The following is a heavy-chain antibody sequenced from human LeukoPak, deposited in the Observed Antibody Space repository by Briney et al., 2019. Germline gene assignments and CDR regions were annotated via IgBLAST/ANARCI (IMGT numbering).Heavy chain of an antibody. CDR1: GYSXTSYY. CDR2: INPRGGST. V-gene: IGHV1-46*01. D-gene: IGHD2-2*01. J-gene: IGHJ4*02. Sequence: GASVKVSCKASGYSXTSYYIHGVRQPPGQVLEWIGIINPRGGSTTYAQKFQGRVIMTRDTSTSTVYMDLSSLRSEDTAVYYCATDGSSTDDYYFDYWGQGTLVTVSS. CDR3: ATDGSSTDDYYFDY.